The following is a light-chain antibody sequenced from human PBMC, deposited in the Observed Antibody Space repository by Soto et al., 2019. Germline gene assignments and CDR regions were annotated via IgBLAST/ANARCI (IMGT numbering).Light chain of an antibody. Sequence: ALTQPPSASGSPGQSVTISCTGTSSDVGGYNYVSWYQQHPGKAPKLMIYEVSKRPSGVPDRFSGSKSGNMASLTVSGLQAEDEADYYCSSYAGSNNLVFGGGTKLTVL. CDR1: SSDVGGYNY. V-gene: IGLV2-8*01. CDR2: EVS. J-gene: IGLJ3*02. CDR3: SSYAGSNNLV.